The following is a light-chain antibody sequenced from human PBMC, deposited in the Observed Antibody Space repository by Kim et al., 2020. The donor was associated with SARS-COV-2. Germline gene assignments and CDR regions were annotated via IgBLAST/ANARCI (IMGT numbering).Light chain of an antibody. J-gene: IGLJ1*01. CDR2: DVS. Sequence: GQSITISCTGTGTDVGGHNAVSWYQQHPGKVPKLIIYDVSQRPSGISDRFSASKSGNTASLTISGLQTDDEADYYCSSYAINGAYVFGTGTTVTVL. CDR3: SSYAINGAYV. CDR1: GTDVGGHNA. V-gene: IGLV2-14*03.